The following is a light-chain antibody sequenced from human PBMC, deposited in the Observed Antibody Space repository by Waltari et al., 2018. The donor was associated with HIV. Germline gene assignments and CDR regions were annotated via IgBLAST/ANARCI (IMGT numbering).Light chain of an antibody. CDR2: EVT. V-gene: IGLV2-8*01. J-gene: IGLJ2*01. Sequence: QSALTQPPYAYGPPGQSVTISCTGTSRDIGRYDFVSWYQVRPDCVPKLLIYEVTKRPSGFPVRFSGSKSGNTASLTVSGLQTDDEADYYCSSYASNNTFVVFGGGTKLTVL. CDR3: SSYASNNTFVV. CDR1: SRDIGRYDF.